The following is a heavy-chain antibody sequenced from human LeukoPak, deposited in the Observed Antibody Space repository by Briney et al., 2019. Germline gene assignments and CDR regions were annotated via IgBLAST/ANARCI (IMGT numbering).Heavy chain of an antibody. CDR1: GGSISNSSYY. V-gene: IGHV4-39*01. CDR3: AREFEMTTLFLEYYFDY. D-gene: IGHD5-24*01. Sequence: SETLSLTCTVSGGSISNSSYYWGWIRQSPGKGLEWIGSIYYSGSTFYNPSLKSRVTISVDTSKNQFSLKLSSVTAADTAVYYCAREFEMTTLFLEYYFDYWGQGTLVTVSS. J-gene: IGHJ4*02. CDR2: IYYSGST.